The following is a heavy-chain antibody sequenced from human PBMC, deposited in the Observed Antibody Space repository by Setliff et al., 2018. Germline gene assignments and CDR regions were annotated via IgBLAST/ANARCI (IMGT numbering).Heavy chain of an antibody. D-gene: IGHD2-8*01. CDR3: ARHGLHCTNGICPPPFDP. CDR2: FYHSGSM. Sequence: PSETLSLTCTVSGGSISSSYWSWIRQPPGKGLEWIGYFYHSGSMNYSPSLKGRVTISVDTSKNQFSLRLTSVTAADTAVYYCARHGLHCTNGICPPPFDPWGQGTLVTVSS. CDR1: GGSISSSY. J-gene: IGHJ5*02. V-gene: IGHV4-59*08.